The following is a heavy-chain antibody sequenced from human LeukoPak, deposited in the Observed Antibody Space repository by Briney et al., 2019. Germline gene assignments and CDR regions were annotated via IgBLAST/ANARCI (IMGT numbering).Heavy chain of an antibody. CDR2: IYHSGST. V-gene: IGHV4-4*02. D-gene: IGHD4-17*01. CDR1: GGSISSRNW. J-gene: IGHJ4*02. Sequence: SETLSLTCAVSGGSISSRNWWSWVRQPPGKGLEWIGEIYHSGSTNYNPSLKTRVTISVDRSKNQFSLKLSSVTAADTAVYYCARASHDYGDYSHFDYWGQGTLVTVSS. CDR3: ARASHDYGDYSHFDY.